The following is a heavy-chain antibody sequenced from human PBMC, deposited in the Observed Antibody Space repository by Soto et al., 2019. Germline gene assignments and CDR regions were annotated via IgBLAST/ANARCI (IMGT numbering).Heavy chain of an antibody. D-gene: IGHD5-18*01. V-gene: IGHV3-21*01. CDR2: ISSSSSYI. CDR1: GFTFSSYS. CDR3: ARDLAYSYGYTAEGMDV. J-gene: IGHJ6*02. Sequence: GGSLRLSCAASGFTFSSYSMNWVRQAPGKGLEWVSSISSSSSYIYYADSVKGRFTISRDNAKNSLYLQMNSLRAEDTAVYYCARDLAYSYGYTAEGMDVWGQGTTVTVSS.